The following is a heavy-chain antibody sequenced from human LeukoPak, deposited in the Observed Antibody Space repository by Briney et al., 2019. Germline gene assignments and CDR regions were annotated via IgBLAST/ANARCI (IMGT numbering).Heavy chain of an antibody. CDR3: ARDLAAAGTRPPDAFDI. D-gene: IGHD6-13*01. CDR2: ISSSSSYI. V-gene: IGHV3-21*01. J-gene: IGHJ3*02. Sequence: KPGGSLRLSCAASGFTFSSYSMNWVRQAPGKGLEWVSSISSSSSYIYYADSVKGRFTISRDNAKNSLYLQMNSLRAEDTAVYYCARDLAAAGTRPPDAFDIWGQGTMVTVSS. CDR1: GFTFSSYS.